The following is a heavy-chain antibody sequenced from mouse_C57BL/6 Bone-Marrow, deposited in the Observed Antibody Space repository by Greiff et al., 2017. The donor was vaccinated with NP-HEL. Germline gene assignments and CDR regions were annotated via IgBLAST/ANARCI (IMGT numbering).Heavy chain of an antibody. V-gene: IGHV1-81*01. CDR2: IYPRSGNT. Sequence: QVQLKQSGAELARPGASVKLSCKASGYTFTSYGISWVKQRTGQGLKWIGEIYPRSGNTYYNEKFKGKATLTADKSSSTAYMGLRSLTSEDSAVYFCARTVYYGNYDYWGQGTTLTVSS. D-gene: IGHD2-1*01. CDR1: GYTFTSYG. J-gene: IGHJ2*01. CDR3: ARTVYYGNYDY.